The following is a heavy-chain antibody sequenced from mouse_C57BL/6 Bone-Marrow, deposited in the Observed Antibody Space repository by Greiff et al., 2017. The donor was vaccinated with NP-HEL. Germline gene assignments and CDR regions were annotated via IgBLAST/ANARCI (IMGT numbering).Heavy chain of an antibody. CDR1: GFNIKDDY. V-gene: IGHV14-4*01. CDR3: TGIYYYGSRYYYAMDY. J-gene: IGHJ4*01. Sequence: EVQVVESGAELVRPGASVKLSCTASGFNIKDDYMHWVKQRPEQGLEWIGWIDPENGDTEYASKFQGKATITADTSSNTAYLQLSSLTSEDTAVYYCTGIYYYGSRYYYAMDYWGQGTSVTVSS. D-gene: IGHD1-1*01. CDR2: IDPENGDT.